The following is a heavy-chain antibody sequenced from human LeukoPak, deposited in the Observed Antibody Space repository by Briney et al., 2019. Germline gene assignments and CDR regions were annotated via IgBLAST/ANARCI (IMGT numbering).Heavy chain of an antibody. CDR3: ARVSTYYDFWSAPRPLYYFDY. D-gene: IGHD3-3*01. V-gene: IGHV1-8*01. Sequence: GASVKVSCMAFGYTFTSYEINWVRQATGQGLDWMGWMNPNSGNTGYAQKFQGRVTMTRNTSISTAYMELSSLRSEDPAVYYCARVSTYYDFWSAPRPLYYFDYWGQGTLVTVSS. J-gene: IGHJ4*02. CDR2: MNPNSGNT. CDR1: GYTFTSYE.